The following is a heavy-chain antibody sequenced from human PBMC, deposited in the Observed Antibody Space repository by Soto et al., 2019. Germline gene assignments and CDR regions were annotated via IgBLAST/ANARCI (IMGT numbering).Heavy chain of an antibody. Sequence: QLHLQESGPGLVRPSETLSLICTVSGDSIISEIYYWGWIRQSPGKGLEWIGSIFYSGSTYYNPSLKSRVTMSVDTSKSQFSLKLNSVTAADTAVYYCTRHGYYYRSGNCHFWGQGTLVTVSS. CDR1: GDSIISEIYY. D-gene: IGHD3-10*01. V-gene: IGHV4-39*01. CDR2: IFYSGST. CDR3: TRHGYYYRSGNCHF. J-gene: IGHJ4*02.